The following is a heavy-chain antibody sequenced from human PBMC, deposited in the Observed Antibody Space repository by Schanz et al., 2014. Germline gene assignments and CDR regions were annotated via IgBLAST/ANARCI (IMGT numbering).Heavy chain of an antibody. D-gene: IGHD2-21*01. V-gene: IGHV1-69*08. Sequence: QVHLVQSGAEVKKPGSSVKVSCKASGGTFSSDTFSWVRQAPGQGLEWMGRIIPSLGLAKYEQKFQDKVTITADTSTTTAYMELSGLRSEDTAVYYCARDRLECGAECYSVEVFEIWGQGTLVTVAS. CDR1: GGTFSSDT. CDR3: ARDRLECGAECYSVEVFEI. CDR2: IIPSLGLA. J-gene: IGHJ4*02.